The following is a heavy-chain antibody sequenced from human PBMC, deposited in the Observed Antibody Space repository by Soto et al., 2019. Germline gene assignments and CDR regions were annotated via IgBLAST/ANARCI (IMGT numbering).Heavy chain of an antibody. CDR1: GGSISSSSYY. V-gene: IGHV4-39*01. J-gene: IGHJ3*02. Sequence: QLQLQESGPGLVKPSETLSLTCTVSGGSISSSSYYWGWIRQPPGKGLEWIGSIYYSGSTYYNPSLKSRVTISLDMYKNQFSFRLSSVSDADTAVYYCARQHYDVLTGWDDAFDNWGQGTMVTVSS. D-gene: IGHD3-9*01. CDR3: ARQHYDVLTGWDDAFDN. CDR2: IYYSGST.